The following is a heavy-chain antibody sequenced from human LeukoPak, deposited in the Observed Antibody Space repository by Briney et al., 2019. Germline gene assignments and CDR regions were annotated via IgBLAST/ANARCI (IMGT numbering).Heavy chain of an antibody. CDR3: ARSARYSGYADFDY. V-gene: IGHV4-38-2*02. J-gene: IGHJ4*02. Sequence: PSETLSLTCTVSGDSISSGNYWGWIRQPPGKGLEWIGSIYHSGSTYYNPSLKSRVTISVDTSKNQFSLKLSSVTAADTAVYYCARSARYSGYADFDYWGQGTLVTVSS. CDR2: IYHSGST. D-gene: IGHD5-12*01. CDR1: GDSISSGNY.